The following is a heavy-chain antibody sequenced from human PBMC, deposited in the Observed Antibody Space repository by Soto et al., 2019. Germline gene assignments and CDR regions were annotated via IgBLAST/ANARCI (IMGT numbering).Heavy chain of an antibody. V-gene: IGHV3-30*18. CDR3: AKDHRHCSGGSCYYFDY. CDR2: ISYDGSNK. J-gene: IGHJ4*02. CDR1: GFTFSSYG. Sequence: GGSLRLSCAASGFTFSSYGMHWVRQAPGKGLEWVAVISYDGSNKYYADSVKGRFTISRDNSKNTLYLQMNSLRAEDTAVYYCAKDHRHCSGGSCYYFDYWGQGTLVTVSS. D-gene: IGHD2-15*01.